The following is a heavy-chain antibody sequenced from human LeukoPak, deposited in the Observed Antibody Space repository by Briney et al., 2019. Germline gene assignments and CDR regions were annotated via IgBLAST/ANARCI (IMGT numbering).Heavy chain of an antibody. CDR3: ASSEGTYYDFWSGYLNY. D-gene: IGHD3-3*01. V-gene: IGHV4-4*09. J-gene: IGHJ4*02. CDR2: IYTSGST. CDR1: GGSISSYY. Sequence: PSETLSLTCTVSGGSISSYYWSWIRQPPGKGLEWIGYIYTSGSTNYNPSLKSRVTIPVDTSKNQFSLKLSSVTAADTAVYYCASSEGTYYDFWSGYLNYWGQGTLVTVSS.